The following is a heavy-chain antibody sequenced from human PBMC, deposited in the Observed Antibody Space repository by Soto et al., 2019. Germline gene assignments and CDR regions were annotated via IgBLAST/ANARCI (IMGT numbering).Heavy chain of an antibody. CDR1: GGSFSGYY. D-gene: IGHD5-12*01. Sequence: SETLSLTCAVYGGSFSGYYWSWIRQPPGKGLEWIGEINHSGSTNYNPSLKSRVTISVDTSKNQFSLKLSSVTAADTAVYYCASSWIYQRYYFDYWGQGTLVTVSS. CDR2: INHSGST. CDR3: ASSWIYQRYYFDY. J-gene: IGHJ4*02. V-gene: IGHV4-34*01.